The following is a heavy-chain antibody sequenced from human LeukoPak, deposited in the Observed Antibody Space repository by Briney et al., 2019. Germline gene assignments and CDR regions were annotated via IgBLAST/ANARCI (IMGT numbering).Heavy chain of an antibody. Sequence: GGSLRLSCAASGFTFDDYAMHWVRQAPGKGLEWVSLISWDGGSTYYADSVKGRFTISRDNSKNSLYLQMNSLRAEDTALYYCAKDRRYSSGWSTGYYMDVWGKGTTVTVSS. V-gene: IGHV3-43D*03. CDR2: ISWDGGST. J-gene: IGHJ6*03. CDR3: AKDRRYSSGWSTGYYMDV. CDR1: GFTFDDYA. D-gene: IGHD6-19*01.